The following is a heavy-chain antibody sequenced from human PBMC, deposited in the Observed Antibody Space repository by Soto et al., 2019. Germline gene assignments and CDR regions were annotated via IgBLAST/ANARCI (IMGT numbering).Heavy chain of an antibody. J-gene: IGHJ1*01. CDR2: ISSNSDTT. CDR1: GFSFSDHS. Sequence: VESGGGLVYPGGSLRLPCVASGFSFSDHSMNWVRQAPGKGLQWISYISSNSDTTYYADSVKGRFTVSRDNAKNAWFLQMNSLRGDDTATYYCARLTKGSLVTAWGQGARVTVSS. V-gene: IGHV3-48*01. D-gene: IGHD2-21*02. CDR3: ARLTKGSLVTA.